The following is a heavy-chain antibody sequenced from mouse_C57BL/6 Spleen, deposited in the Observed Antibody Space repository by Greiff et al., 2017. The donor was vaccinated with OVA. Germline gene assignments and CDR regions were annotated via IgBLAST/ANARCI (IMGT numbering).Heavy chain of an antibody. J-gene: IGHJ4*01. CDR2: IWSDGST. V-gene: IGHV2-6-1*01. CDR3: ARHEGGGYDDAMDY. D-gene: IGHD2-2*01. CDR1: GFSLTSYG. Sequence: VMLVESGPGLVAPSQSLSITCTVSGFSLTSYGVHWVRQPPGKGLEWLVVIWSDGSTTYNSALKSRLSISKDNSKSQVFLKMNSLQTDDTAMYYCARHEGGGYDDAMDYWGQGTSVTVSS.